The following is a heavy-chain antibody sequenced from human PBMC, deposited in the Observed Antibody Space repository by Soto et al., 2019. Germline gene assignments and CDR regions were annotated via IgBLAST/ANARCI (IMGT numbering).Heavy chain of an antibody. D-gene: IGHD2-15*01. CDR1: GFTFSSYG. CDR3: ARDSRSGCSRGICYLRLLDAVDI. J-gene: IGHJ3*02. CDR2: IWYDGSNK. Sequence: QVQLVESGGGVVQPGRSLRLSCAASGFTFSSYGMHWVRQAPGKGLEWVAVIWYDGSNKYYADSVKGRFTISRDNSKKTMYLQMSCLSAEDTAVYYCARDSRSGCSRGICYLRLLDAVDIWGRGRMVTVSS. V-gene: IGHV3-33*01.